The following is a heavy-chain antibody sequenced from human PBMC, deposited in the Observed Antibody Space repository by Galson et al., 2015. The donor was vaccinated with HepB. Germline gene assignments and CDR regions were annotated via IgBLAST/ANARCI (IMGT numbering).Heavy chain of an antibody. CDR3: AKNSSGSFDP. CDR2: ISSSSTI. V-gene: IGHV3-48*02. Sequence: SLRLSCAASGFTFSSYSMNWVRQAPGKGLEWVSYISSSSTIYYADSVKGRFTISRDNAKNSLYLQMNSLRDEDTAVYYCAKNSSGSFDPWGQGTLVTVSS. J-gene: IGHJ5*02. CDR1: GFTFSSYS. D-gene: IGHD6-19*01.